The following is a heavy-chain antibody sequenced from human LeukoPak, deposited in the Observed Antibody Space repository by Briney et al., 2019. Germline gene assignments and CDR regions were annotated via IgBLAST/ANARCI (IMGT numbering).Heavy chain of an antibody. D-gene: IGHD3-22*01. V-gene: IGHV4-61*01. CDR3: ARDEGGYFDY. CDR1: GGSVSSGSYY. CDR2: IYYSGSV. J-gene: IGHJ4*02. Sequence: SETLSLTCTVSGGSVSSGSYYWSWIRQSPGKGLEWIGYIYYSGSVNYNPSLKSRVTISVDTSKNQFSLRLSSVTAADTAVYYCARDEGGYFDYWGQGTLVTVSS.